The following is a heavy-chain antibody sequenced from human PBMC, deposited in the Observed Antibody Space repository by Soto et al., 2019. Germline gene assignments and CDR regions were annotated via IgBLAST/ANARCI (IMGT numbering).Heavy chain of an antibody. J-gene: IGHJ5*02. V-gene: IGHV3-23*01. D-gene: IGHD2-8*02. CDR1: GFTFSSYA. CDR3: TTDGGVTVYPLFWA. Sequence: AGGSLRLSCAASGFTFSSYAMSWVRQAPGKGLEWVSAISGSGGSTYYADSVKGRFTISRDNSKNTLYLQMNSLRAEDTAVYYCTTDGGVTVYPLFWAWGQGTLVTVSS. CDR2: ISGSGGST.